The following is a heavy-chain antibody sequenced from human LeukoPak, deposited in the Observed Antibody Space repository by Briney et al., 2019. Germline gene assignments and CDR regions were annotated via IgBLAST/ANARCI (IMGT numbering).Heavy chain of an antibody. J-gene: IGHJ6*03. CDR2: ISSSSFKI. Sequence: GGSLRLSCAASEFTFVRYAMNWVRQAPGKGLEWVSYISSSSFKIGYADSVKGRFTISRDNSKHSLYLQMDSLRVEDTAVYYCVRDPSYGSSWYYYMDVWGKGTTVTVSS. CDR3: VRDPSYGSSWYYYMDV. D-gene: IGHD6-13*01. CDR1: EFTFVRYA. V-gene: IGHV3-48*04.